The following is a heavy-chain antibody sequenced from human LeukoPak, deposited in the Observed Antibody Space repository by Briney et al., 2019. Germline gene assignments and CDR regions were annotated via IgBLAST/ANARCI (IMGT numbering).Heavy chain of an antibody. J-gene: IGHJ6*02. CDR1: GGFISSYY. CDR3: ARAPATYSSSWVYGMDV. V-gene: IGHV4-59*01. Sequence: SETLSLTCTVSGGFISSYYWSWIRQPPGKGLEWIGYIYYSGGTNYNPSLKSRVTISVDTSKNQFSLKLSSVTAADTAVYYCARAPATYSSSWVYGMDVWGQGTTVTVSS. CDR2: IYYSGGT. D-gene: IGHD6-13*01.